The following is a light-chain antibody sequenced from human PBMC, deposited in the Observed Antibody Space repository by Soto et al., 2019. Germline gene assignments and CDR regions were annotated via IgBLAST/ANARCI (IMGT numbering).Light chain of an antibody. CDR2: DIS. Sequence: EVVITQSPATLSVSPGERATLSRRASQTVSRNLAWYQQRPGQAPRLLIYDISNRAAGVPARFSGSGSETEFTLTIRSLQSEDFAVYFCQQYNNWPSFDQGTRLEIK. CDR3: QQYNNWPS. CDR1: QTVSRN. V-gene: IGKV3-15*01. J-gene: IGKJ5*01.